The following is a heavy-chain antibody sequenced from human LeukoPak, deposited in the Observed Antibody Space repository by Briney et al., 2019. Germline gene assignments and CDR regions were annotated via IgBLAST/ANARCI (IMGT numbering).Heavy chain of an antibody. CDR2: INPSGCST. D-gene: IGHD4-23*01. J-gene: IGHJ4*02. V-gene: IGHV1-46*01. CDR1: GYTFTSYY. CDR3: ARDLGYGGNPDY. Sequence: ASVKVSCKASGYTFTSYYMHWVRQAPGQGLAGMGIINPSGCSTSYAQKFQGRVTMTRDMSTSTVYMELSSLRSEDTAVYYCARDLGYGGNPDYWGQGTLVTVSS.